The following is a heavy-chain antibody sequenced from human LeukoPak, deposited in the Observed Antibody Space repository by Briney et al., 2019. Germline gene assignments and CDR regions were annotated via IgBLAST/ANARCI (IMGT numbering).Heavy chain of an antibody. CDR2: ISGSGGST. D-gene: IGHD3-10*01. J-gene: IGHJ4*02. Sequence: GGSLRLSCAASGFTFSSYAMSWVRQAPGKGLEWVSAISGSGGSTYYADSVKGRFTISRDNSMNALYLQMNSLRAEDTAVYYCAKFVGEKYIGGSWGQGTLVTVSS. CDR1: GFTFSSYA. CDR3: AKFVGEKYIGGS. V-gene: IGHV3-23*01.